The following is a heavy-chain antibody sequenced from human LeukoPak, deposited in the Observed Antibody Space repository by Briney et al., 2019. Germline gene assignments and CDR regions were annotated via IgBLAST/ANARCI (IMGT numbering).Heavy chain of an antibody. J-gene: IGHJ4*02. Sequence: PGGSLRLSCAASGFTFSSYSMNWVRQAPGKGLEWVSYISSSSTIYYADSVKGRFTISRDNAKNSLYLQMNSLRAEDTAVYYCARDLPVAGTGRRVLYFDYWGQGTLVTVSS. CDR1: GFTFSSYS. V-gene: IGHV3-48*01. CDR3: ARDLPVAGTGRRVLYFDY. D-gene: IGHD6-19*01. CDR2: ISSSSTI.